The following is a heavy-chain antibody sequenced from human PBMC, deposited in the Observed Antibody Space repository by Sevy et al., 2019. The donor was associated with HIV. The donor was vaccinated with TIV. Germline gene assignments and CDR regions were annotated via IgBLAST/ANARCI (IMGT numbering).Heavy chain of an antibody. D-gene: IGHD2-2*01. CDR3: ARDLGYCSSTSCYWRRYYYYYNMDV. V-gene: IGHV1-18*04. CDR1: GYTFTSHG. J-gene: IGHJ6*02. CDR2: ISVYNGDT. Sequence: ASVKVSCKTSGYTFTSHGISWVRQAPGQGLEWMGWISVYNGDTKYAQKLQGRVTMTTDTSTSTAYMELRSLRSDDTAVYYCARDLGYCSSTSCYWRRYYYYYNMDVWGQGTTVTVSS.